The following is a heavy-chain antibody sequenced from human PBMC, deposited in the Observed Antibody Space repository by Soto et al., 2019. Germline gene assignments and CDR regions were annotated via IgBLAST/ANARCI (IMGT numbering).Heavy chain of an antibody. CDR3: ARRRYCCAVCYSKFYYGMDV. CDR1: GSTFSSYT. J-gene: IGHJ6*02. D-gene: IGHD2-21*02. V-gene: IGHV1-69*08. CDR2: IIPILGTT. Sequence: QVQLVQSGAEVRKPGSSVKVSCRASGSTFSSYTVNWVRQAPGQGLEWIGRIIPILGTTDYARRFKGRVTITADRSAKTADMELAVLTSEDTAVYYCARRRYCCAVCYSKFYYGMDVWGQGTTVTVSS.